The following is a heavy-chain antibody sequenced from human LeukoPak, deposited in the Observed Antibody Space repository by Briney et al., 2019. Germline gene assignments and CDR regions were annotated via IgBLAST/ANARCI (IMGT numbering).Heavy chain of an antibody. D-gene: IGHD3-22*01. V-gene: IGHV1-2*02. CDR1: GYTFTGYY. CDR3: ARVLRGTYYYDSSGYYYFDY. J-gene: IGHJ4*02. Sequence: ASVKASCKASGYTFTGYYMHWVRQAPGQGLEWMGWINPNSGGTNYAQKFQGRVTMTRDTSISTAYMELSRLRSDDTAVYYCARVLRGTYYYDSSGYYYFDYWGQGTLVTVSS. CDR2: INPNSGGT.